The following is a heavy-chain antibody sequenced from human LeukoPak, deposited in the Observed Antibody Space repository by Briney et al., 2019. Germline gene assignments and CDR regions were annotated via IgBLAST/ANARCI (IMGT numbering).Heavy chain of an antibody. CDR2: IYSDGST. Sequence: GGSLRLSCAASGFAVSTNYLSWVRQAPGKGLEWVSVIYSDGSTYYTDSVKGRFTISRDNSKNTLYLQMNSLRPEDTTVYYCARDQRSESYYPWGWFDPWGQGTLVTVSS. V-gene: IGHV3-66*02. D-gene: IGHD1-26*01. J-gene: IGHJ5*02. CDR1: GFAVSTNY. CDR3: ARDQRSESYYPWGWFDP.